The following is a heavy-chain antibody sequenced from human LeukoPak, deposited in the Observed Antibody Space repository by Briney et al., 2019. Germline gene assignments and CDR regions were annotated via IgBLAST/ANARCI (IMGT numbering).Heavy chain of an antibody. CDR1: GYTFTSYY. CDR2: INPSGGST. Sequence: GASVKVSCKASGYTFTSYYMHWVRQAPGQGLGWMGIINPSGGSTSYAQKFQGRVTMTRDMSTSTVYMELSSLRSEDTAVYYCARDPEPQLWLLDYWGQGTLVTVSS. D-gene: IGHD5-18*01. CDR3: ARDPEPQLWLLDY. V-gene: IGHV1-46*01. J-gene: IGHJ4*02.